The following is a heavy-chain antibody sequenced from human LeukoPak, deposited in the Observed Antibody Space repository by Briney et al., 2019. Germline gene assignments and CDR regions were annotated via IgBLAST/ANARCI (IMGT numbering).Heavy chain of an antibody. Sequence: GGSLRLSCAASGFTFSDYYMCWIRQAPGKGLEWVSYISSSGSTIYYADSVKGRLTISRDNAKNSLYLQMNGLRAEDTAVYYCARVNYGDYESDAFDIWGQGTMVTVSS. D-gene: IGHD4-17*01. J-gene: IGHJ3*02. CDR2: ISSSGSTI. CDR1: GFTFSDYY. CDR3: ARVNYGDYESDAFDI. V-gene: IGHV3-11*01.